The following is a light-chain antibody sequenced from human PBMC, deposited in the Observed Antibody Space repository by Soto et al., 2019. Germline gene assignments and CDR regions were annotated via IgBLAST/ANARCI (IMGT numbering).Light chain of an antibody. Sequence: ENVLTQSPGTLSLSPGARATLSCRASQTLSANFLAWYQQKPGQAPKLVIYGVSRRATGVPDRFSGSGSGTDFTLTIARLEPEDFAMYYCQQYGGPPPFGGGTTVEI. J-gene: IGKJ4*01. V-gene: IGKV3-20*01. CDR1: QTLSANF. CDR3: QQYGGPPP. CDR2: GVS.